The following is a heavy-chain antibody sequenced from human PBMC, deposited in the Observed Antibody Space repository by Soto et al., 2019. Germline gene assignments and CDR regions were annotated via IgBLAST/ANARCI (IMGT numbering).Heavy chain of an antibody. CDR1: GFTFSSYS. Sequence: GGSLRLSCAASGFTFSSYSMNWVRQAPGKGLEWVSYISSSSSTIYYADSVKGRFTISRDNAKNSLYLQMNSLRAEDTAVYYCARSKDKYSTAPNWFDPWGQGTLVTVSS. V-gene: IGHV3-48*01. J-gene: IGHJ5*02. CDR2: ISSSSSTI. D-gene: IGHD4-4*01. CDR3: ARSKDKYSTAPNWFDP.